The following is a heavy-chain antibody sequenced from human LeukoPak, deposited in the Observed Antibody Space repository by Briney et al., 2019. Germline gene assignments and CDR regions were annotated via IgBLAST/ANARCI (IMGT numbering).Heavy chain of an antibody. CDR3: ARNTHMRGMDV. V-gene: IGHV4-28*01. Sequence: SETLSLTCAVSGYSISSSNWWGWIRQPPGEGLEWIGYIYYSGSTYYNPSLKSRVTMSVDTSKNQFSLKLSSVTAVDTAVYYCARNTHMRGMDVWGQGTTVTVSS. J-gene: IGHJ6*02. D-gene: IGHD2-2*01. CDR2: IYYSGST. CDR1: GYSISSSNW.